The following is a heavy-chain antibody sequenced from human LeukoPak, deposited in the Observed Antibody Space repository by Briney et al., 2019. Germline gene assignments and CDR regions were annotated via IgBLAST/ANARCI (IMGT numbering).Heavy chain of an antibody. V-gene: IGHV3-30*03. D-gene: IGHD2-15*01. Sequence: PGRSLRLSCAASGFTFSSYGMHWVRQAPGKGLEWVAVISYDGSNKYYADSVKGRFTISRDNSKNTLYLQMNSLRAEDTAVYYCARDPLYCSGAGCYGYWGQGTLVTVSS. J-gene: IGHJ4*02. CDR1: GFTFSSYG. CDR3: ARDPLYCSGAGCYGY. CDR2: ISYDGSNK.